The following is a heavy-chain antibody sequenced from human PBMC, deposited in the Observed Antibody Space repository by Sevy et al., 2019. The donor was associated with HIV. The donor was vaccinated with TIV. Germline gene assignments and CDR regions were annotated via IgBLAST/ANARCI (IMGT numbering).Heavy chain of an antibody. D-gene: IGHD3-16*01. V-gene: IGHV3-23*01. CDR2: VTSDGAT. Sequence: GGSLRLSCVASGLTFTTTGMSWVRQAPGKGLEWVAGVTSDGATYYADSVRDRFTVSRDNSKNTLYLQLNSLRADDTAVFYCAVGDTTMITDLDYWGQGTLVTVSS. CDR1: GLTFTTTG. J-gene: IGHJ4*02. CDR3: AVGDTTMITDLDY.